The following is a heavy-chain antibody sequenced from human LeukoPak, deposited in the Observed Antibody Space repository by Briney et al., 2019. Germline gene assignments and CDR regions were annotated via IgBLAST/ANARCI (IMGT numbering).Heavy chain of an antibody. D-gene: IGHD2-15*01. CDR3: ARDTPGGFQH. V-gene: IGHV4-59*01. J-gene: IGHJ1*01. Sequence: SGTLSLTCTVSGGSISSYYWSWIRQPPGKGLEWIGYIYYSGSTNYNPSLKSRVTISVDTSKNQFSLKLSSVTAADTAVYYCARDTPGGFQHWGRGTLVTVSS. CDR2: IYYSGST. CDR1: GGSISSYY.